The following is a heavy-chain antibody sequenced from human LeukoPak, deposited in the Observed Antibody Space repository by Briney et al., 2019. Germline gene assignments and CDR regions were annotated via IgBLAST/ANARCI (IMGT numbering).Heavy chain of an antibody. Sequence: GGSLRLSCSASGFTFSNYCMHWVRQAPGKGLEYVSDMSGNGGSTYYADSVKGRFTISRDNSKNTLYLQMSSLRAEDTAVYYCVKVRWSVGGCYPYFYYWGQGTLVTVSS. CDR1: GFTFSNYC. V-gene: IGHV3-64D*06. D-gene: IGHD2-15*01. CDR3: VKVRWSVGGCYPYFYY. J-gene: IGHJ4*02. CDR2: MSGNGGST.